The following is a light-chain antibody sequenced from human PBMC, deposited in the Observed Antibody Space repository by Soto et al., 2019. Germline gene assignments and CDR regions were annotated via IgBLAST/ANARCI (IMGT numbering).Light chain of an antibody. CDR3: QQYTKWPWT. V-gene: IGKV3-15*01. J-gene: IGKJ1*01. CDR1: QSVSSN. CDR2: GAS. Sequence: EIVMTQSPATLSVSPGERATLSCRASQSVSSNLAWYQQKPGQAPRLLIYGASTRATGIPARFSGSGSGTEFTLTISSLQSEDFAVYYCQQYTKWPWTFGQGTKVEIK.